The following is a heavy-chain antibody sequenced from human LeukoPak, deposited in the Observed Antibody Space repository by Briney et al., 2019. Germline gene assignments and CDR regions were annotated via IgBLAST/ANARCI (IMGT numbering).Heavy chain of an antibody. CDR3: ARGAYYFDY. CDR1: GFSFTDYP. V-gene: IGHV3-11*05. J-gene: IGHJ4*02. CDR2: IRTTAEGAKYA. Sequence: PGGSLRLSCATSGFSFTDYPMNWVRQAPGKGLEWISNIRTTAEGAKYAYYADSVKGRFTISRDNANNSLFLQMNSLRAEDTAVYYCARGAYYFDYWGQGTLVTVSS.